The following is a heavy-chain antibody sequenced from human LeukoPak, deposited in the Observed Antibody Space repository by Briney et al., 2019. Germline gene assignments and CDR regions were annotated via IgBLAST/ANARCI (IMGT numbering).Heavy chain of an antibody. CDR2: INPNSGGT. V-gene: IGHV1-2*02. J-gene: IGHJ4*02. CDR1: GYTFTGYY. D-gene: IGHD3-16*02. Sequence: ASVKVSCKASGYTFTGYYMHWVRQAPGQGLEWMGWINPNSGGTNYAQKFQGRVTMTGDTSISTAYMELSRLRSDDTAVYYCARDRFVWGSYRYPGDYWGQGTLVTVSS. CDR3: ARDRFVWGSYRYPGDY.